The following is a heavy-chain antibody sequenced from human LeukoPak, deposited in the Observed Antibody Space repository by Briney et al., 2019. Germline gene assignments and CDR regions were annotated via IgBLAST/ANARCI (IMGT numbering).Heavy chain of an antibody. V-gene: IGHV1-2*02. CDR3: ARVADLSWFDP. J-gene: IGHJ5*02. CDR2: INPNSGGT. CDR1: GYTFTGYY. Sequence: ASVKVSFKASGYTFTGYYIHWVRQAPGQGLEWMGWINPNSGGTNYAQKFQGRVTMTSDTSISTAYLELSRLRSDDTAVYYCARVADLSWFDPWGQGTLVTVSS.